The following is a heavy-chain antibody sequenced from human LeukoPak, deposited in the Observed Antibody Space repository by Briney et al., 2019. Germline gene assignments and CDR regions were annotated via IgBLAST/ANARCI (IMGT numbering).Heavy chain of an antibody. D-gene: IGHD3-9*01. J-gene: IGHJ1*01. CDR2: IYYSGST. Sequence: PSETLSLTCTVSGGSVSSGSYYWSWLRQPPGKGLEWIGYIYYSGSTNYNPSLKSRVTISVDTSKNQFSLKLSSVTAADTAVYYCARDSGHYDILTGYYSPEYFQHWGQGTLVTVSS. CDR3: ARDSGHYDILTGYYSPEYFQH. V-gene: IGHV4-61*01. CDR1: GGSVSSGSYY.